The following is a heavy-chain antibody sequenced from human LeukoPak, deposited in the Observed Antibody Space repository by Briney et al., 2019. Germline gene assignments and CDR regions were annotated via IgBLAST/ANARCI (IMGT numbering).Heavy chain of an antibody. V-gene: IGHV1-18*01. Sequence: GASVKVSCKASGYTFTSYGISWVRQAPGQGLEWMGWISAYNGNTNYAQKLQGRVTMTTDTSTSTAYMELRSLRSDDTAVYYCARDCYDFWSGYYSAPAFWGQGTLVTVPS. J-gene: IGHJ4*02. D-gene: IGHD3-3*01. CDR3: ARDCYDFWSGYYSAPAF. CDR2: ISAYNGNT. CDR1: GYTFTSYG.